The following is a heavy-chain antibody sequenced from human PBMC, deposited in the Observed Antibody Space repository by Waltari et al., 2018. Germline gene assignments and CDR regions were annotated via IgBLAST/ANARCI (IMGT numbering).Heavy chain of an antibody. V-gene: IGHV4-34*01. CDR1: GGSFSGYS. CDR3: ARGSGGGNANWFDP. D-gene: IGHD2-15*01. J-gene: IGHJ5*02. CDR2: SNHSGST. Sequence: QVQLQQWGAGLLKPSETLSLTCAVYGGSFSGYSWCWIRQPPGKGLEWIGESNHSGSTHYNPPLKSLVTISVDTSKNQFSLKLSSVTAADTTVYYCARGSGGGNANWFDPWGQGTLVTVSS.